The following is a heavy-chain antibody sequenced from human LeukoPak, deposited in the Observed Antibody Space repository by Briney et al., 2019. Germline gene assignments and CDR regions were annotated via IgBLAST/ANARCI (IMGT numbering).Heavy chain of an antibody. D-gene: IGHD2-15*01. CDR1: GFTFSSFA. CDR3: GGTCFYFDY. J-gene: IGHJ4*02. V-gene: IGHV3-23*01. Sequence: PGGSLRLSCAASGFTFSSFAMTWVRQAPGKGLEWVSAISGSGGTTYYADSVKGRFTISRDNSKNTLYLQLNSLRAEDTAVYCSGGTCFYFDYWGQGTLVTVSS. CDR2: ISGSGGTT.